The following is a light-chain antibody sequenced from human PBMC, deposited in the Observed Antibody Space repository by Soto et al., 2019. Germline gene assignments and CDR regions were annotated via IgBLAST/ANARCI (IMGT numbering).Light chain of an antibody. V-gene: IGKV1-5*01. J-gene: IGKJ4*01. CDR3: QQANSFTLT. Sequence: DIQMTQSPSTLSASVGDRVTITCRASQSILSWLAWYQHKPGKDPKLLIYDASSLQSGVPSRFSGSGSGTDFNLTISRLQTEDFATYDCQQANSFTLTFGGGTKVDIK. CDR2: DAS. CDR1: QSILSW.